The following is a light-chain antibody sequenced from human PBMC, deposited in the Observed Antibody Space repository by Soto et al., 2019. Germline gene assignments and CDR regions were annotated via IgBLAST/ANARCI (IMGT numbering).Light chain of an antibody. CDR2: EGS. J-gene: IGLJ1*01. V-gene: IGLV2-23*01. Sequence: QSALTQPASVSGSPGQSITISCTGTSSDVGSYNLVSWYQQHPGKAPKLMIYEGSKRPAGVSSPFCGSNSGNTALLTISGLQAEDEADYYGGSYAGSSTCVFGTGTKVTVL. CDR3: GSYAGSSTCV. CDR1: SSDVGSYNL.